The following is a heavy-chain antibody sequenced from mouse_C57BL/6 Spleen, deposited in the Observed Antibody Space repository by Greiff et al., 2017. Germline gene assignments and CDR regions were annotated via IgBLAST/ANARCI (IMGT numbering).Heavy chain of an antibody. V-gene: IGHV1-61*01. Sequence: QVQLKQPGAELVRPGSSVKLSCKASGYTFTSYWMDWVKQRPGQGLEWIGNIYPSDSETHYNQKFKDKATLTVDKSSSTAYMQLSSLTSEDSAVYYCARSPYDYDPYWYFDVWGTGTTVTVSS. CDR2: IYPSDSET. J-gene: IGHJ1*03. CDR3: ARSPYDYDPYWYFDV. CDR1: GYTFTSYW. D-gene: IGHD2-4*01.